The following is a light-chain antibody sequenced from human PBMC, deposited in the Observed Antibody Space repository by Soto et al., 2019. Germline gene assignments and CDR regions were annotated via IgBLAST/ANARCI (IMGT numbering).Light chain of an antibody. Sequence: EIVLTQSPATLSLSPGDRATISCRASQSVSSYLAWYQQKPGKAPRLLIYDASSRDTGIPARFSGSGSGTDFTLTISSLEPEDFAVYYCQQRSNWPLTFGGGTKVDIK. CDR3: QQRSNWPLT. J-gene: IGKJ4*01. CDR1: QSVSSY. CDR2: DAS. V-gene: IGKV3-11*01.